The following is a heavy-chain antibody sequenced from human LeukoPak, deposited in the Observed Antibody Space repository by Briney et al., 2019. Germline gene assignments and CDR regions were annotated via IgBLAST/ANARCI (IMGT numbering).Heavy chain of an antibody. D-gene: IGHD3-22*01. CDR1: GFHLTSYW. J-gene: IGHJ3*02. V-gene: IGHV5-51*01. CDR3: ARGVVDYYDSSGYAFDI. Sequence: GGSLQISCQGSGFHLTSYWIGWVRQVPGKGLEGMGNIYPGDSDTRYSPSFQGQVTLSDDKAIRTAYLQGSSLKASDTDMYYCARGVVDYYDSSGYAFDIWGEGTMVSVPS. CDR2: IYPGDSDT.